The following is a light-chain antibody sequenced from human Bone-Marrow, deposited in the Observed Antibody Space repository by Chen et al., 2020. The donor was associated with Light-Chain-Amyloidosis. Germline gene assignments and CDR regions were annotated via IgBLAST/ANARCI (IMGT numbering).Light chain of an antibody. J-gene: IGLJ2*01. V-gene: IGLV2-23*01. CDR1: SSNVGTYNL. Sequence: QSALTQPASVSGSPGQSITIPCSGTSSNVGTYNLVSWFQQHPGKAPKLMIYDGSKRPSGVSNRSSGSKSGNTASLTMSGHEAEDEGEYYCCSYEGRVVFGGGTKLTVL. CDR3: CSYEGRVV. CDR2: DGS.